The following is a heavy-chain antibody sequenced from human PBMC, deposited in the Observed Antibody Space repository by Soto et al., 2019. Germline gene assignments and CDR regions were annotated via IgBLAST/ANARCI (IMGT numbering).Heavy chain of an antibody. CDR1: GFTFSSFR. V-gene: IGHV3-74*01. CDR3: ARIPPGWGGEQLVLDY. CDR2: INSDGSTT. Sequence: EVQLVESGGGLVQPGGSLRLSCAASGFTFSSFRMHWVRQAPGKGLVWVSRINSDGSTTSYADSVKGRFTISRDNAKNTLYLQMNSLRAEDTAVYYCARIPPGWGGEQLVLDYWGQGTLVTVSS. J-gene: IGHJ4*02. D-gene: IGHD6-13*01.